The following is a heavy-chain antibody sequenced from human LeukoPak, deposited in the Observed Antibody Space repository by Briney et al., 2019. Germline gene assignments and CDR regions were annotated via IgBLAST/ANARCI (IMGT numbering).Heavy chain of an antibody. J-gene: IGHJ4*02. CDR2: ISSSSSTI. CDR3: ARDRLHYGEYEKTFDY. D-gene: IGHD4-17*01. Sequence: GGSLRLSCAASGFIFSSYSMNWVRQAPGKGLEWVSFISSSSSTIYYADSVKGRFTISRDNAKNSLYLQMNSLRAEDTAVYYCARDRLHYGEYEKTFDYWGQGTLVSVSS. CDR1: GFIFSSYS. V-gene: IGHV3-48*01.